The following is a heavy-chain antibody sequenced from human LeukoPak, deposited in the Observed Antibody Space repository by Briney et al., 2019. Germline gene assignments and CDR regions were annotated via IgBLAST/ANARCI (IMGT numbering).Heavy chain of an antibody. CDR3: ARPGIWERAFDI. J-gene: IGHJ3*02. CDR2: INSDGGST. Sequence: PGGSLRLSCAASGFTFSSYWMHWVRQAPGKGLVWVSRINSDGGSTSYADSVKGRFTISRDNGKNTLYLQMNSLRAEDTAVYYCARPGIWERAFDIWGQGTMVTVSS. D-gene: IGHD1-1*01. V-gene: IGHV3-74*01. CDR1: GFTFSSYW.